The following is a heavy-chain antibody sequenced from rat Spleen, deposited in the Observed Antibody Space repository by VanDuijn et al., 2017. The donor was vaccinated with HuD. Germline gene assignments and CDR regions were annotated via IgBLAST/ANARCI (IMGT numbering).Heavy chain of an antibody. CDR1: GFTFSDYY. CDR3: TREDYYSTIFAY. D-gene: IGHD1-2*01. CDR2: ITNSAGST. J-gene: IGHJ3*01. Sequence: EVQLVESGGGLVQPGRSLKLSCAASGFTFSDYYMAWVRQAPKKGLEWVASITNSAGSTYYPDSVKGRFTISRDNAKSTLYLQMNSLRSEDTATYYCTREDYYSTIFAYWGQGTLVTVSS. V-gene: IGHV5-20*01.